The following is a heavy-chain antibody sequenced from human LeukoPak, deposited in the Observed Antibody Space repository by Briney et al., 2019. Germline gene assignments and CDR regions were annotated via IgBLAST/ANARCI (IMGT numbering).Heavy chain of an antibody. D-gene: IGHD3-3*01. CDR1: GFTFSDYY. J-gene: IGHJ6*02. V-gene: IGHV3-11*01. CDR2: ISSSGSTI. Sequence: GGSLRLSCAASGFTFSDYYMSWIRQAPGKGLEWVSYISSSGSTIYYADSVKGRFTISRDNAKNSLYLQMNSLRAEDTAVYYCARDPYYDFWSGPRPVINTYYYYYGMDVWGQGTTVTASS. CDR3: ARDPYYDFWSGPRPVINTYYYYYGMDV.